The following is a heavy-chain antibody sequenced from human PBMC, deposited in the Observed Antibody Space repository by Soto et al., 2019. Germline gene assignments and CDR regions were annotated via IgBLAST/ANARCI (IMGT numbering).Heavy chain of an antibody. J-gene: IGHJ2*01. CDR3: ARDYCGGDCPREDWYFDL. Sequence: QVQLVQSGAEVKKPGSSVKVSCKASGGTFSSYAISWVRQAPGQGLEWMGGIIPIFGTANYAQKFQGRVTITADESTSPAYMELRSLRSEDTAVYYCARDYCGGDCPREDWYFDLWGRGTLVTVSS. CDR2: IIPIFGTA. CDR1: GGTFSSYA. V-gene: IGHV1-69*12. D-gene: IGHD2-21*02.